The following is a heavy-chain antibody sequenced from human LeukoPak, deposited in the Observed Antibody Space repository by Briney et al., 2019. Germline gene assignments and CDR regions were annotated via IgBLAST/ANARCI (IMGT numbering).Heavy chain of an antibody. CDR2: ISYDGSNK. CDR3: ARVGKSGWNFDH. CDR1: GFSFSSYA. Sequence: GRSLRLSCAASGFSFSSYAMHWVRQAPGKGLEWVAVISYDGSNKYYADSVKGRFTISRDNAKNTLYLQMNSLRAEDTAVYYCARVGKSGWNFDHWGQGTLVTVSS. V-gene: IGHV3-30*04. D-gene: IGHD6-19*01. J-gene: IGHJ4*02.